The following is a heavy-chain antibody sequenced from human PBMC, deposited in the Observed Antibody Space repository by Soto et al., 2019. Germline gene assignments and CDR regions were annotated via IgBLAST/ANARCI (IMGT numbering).Heavy chain of an antibody. Sequence: QEQLVESGGGVVQPGRSLRLSCAASGFTLSRFGVHWVRQAPGXGLEWVXVIRHDGSKTSFIDSVKGRFTISRDNHRNEVVLQMDSLRADDTAVYRCARDFITGATYSXXSYYHMDVWGRGTTVTVSS. CDR2: IRHDGSKT. CDR3: ARDFITGATYSXXSYYHMDV. D-gene: IGHD1-20*01. V-gene: IGHV3-33*01. J-gene: IGHJ6*01. CDR1: GFTLSRFG.